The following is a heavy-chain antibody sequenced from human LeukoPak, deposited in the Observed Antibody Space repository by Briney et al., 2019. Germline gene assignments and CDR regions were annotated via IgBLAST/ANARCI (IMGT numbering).Heavy chain of an antibody. D-gene: IGHD3-9*01. CDR1: GFTFSSYA. V-gene: IGHV3-23*01. CDR3: AKDWLKGILTGYLG. CDR2: ISGSGGST. J-gene: IGHJ4*02. Sequence: GGSLRLSCAASGFTFSSYAMSWVRQAPGKGLEWVSAISGSGGSTYYADSVKGRFTISRDNSKNTLYLQMNSLRAEDTAVYYCAKDWLKGILTGYLGWGQGTLVTVSS.